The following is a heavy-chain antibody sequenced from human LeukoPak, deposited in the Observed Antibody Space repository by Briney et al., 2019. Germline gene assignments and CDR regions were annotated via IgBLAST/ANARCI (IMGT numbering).Heavy chain of an antibody. CDR1: GGPISNYY. Sequence: SETLSLTCNVSGGPISNYYWSWIRQPPGKGLEWIRYINYSGSAFYNPSVKSRVTISVDTSKNQFSLKLNSVTAADTAVYYCARAYYGDFFDYWGQGTLVTVSS. J-gene: IGHJ4*02. CDR2: INYSGSA. CDR3: ARAYYGDFFDY. V-gene: IGHV4-59*08. D-gene: IGHD4-17*01.